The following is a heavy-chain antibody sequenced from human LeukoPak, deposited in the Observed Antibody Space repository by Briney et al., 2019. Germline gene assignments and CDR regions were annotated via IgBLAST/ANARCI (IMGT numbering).Heavy chain of an antibody. D-gene: IGHD6-19*01. V-gene: IGHV4-34*01. CDR1: GGSFSGYY. CDR3: AREYSSGWYVAIHKVDAFDI. CDR2: INHSGST. Sequence: SETLSLTCAVYGGSFSGYYWSWIRQPPGKGLEWIGEINHSGSTNYNPSLKSRVTISVDTSKNQFSLKLSSVTAADTAVYYCAREYSSGWYVAIHKVDAFDIWGQGTMATVSS. J-gene: IGHJ3*02.